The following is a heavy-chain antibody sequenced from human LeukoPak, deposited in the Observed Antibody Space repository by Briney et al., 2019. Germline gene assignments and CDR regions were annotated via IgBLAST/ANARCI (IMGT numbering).Heavy chain of an antibody. CDR2: ISSSSSYI. Sequence: PGGSLRLSCAASGFTFSSYSMNWVRQAPGKGLEWVSSISSSSSYIYYADSVKGRFSISRDNAKNSLYLQMNSLRAEDTAVYYCASGLIAAAAPRDYWGQGTLVTVSS. J-gene: IGHJ4*02. CDR3: ASGLIAAAAPRDY. CDR1: GFTFSSYS. D-gene: IGHD6-13*01. V-gene: IGHV3-21*01.